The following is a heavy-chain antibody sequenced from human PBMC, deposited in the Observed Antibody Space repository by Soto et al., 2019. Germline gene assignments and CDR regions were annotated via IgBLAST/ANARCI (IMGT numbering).Heavy chain of an antibody. D-gene: IGHD3-22*01. CDR3: ARGVIGTMIVVVIPHWFDP. CDR1: GGSISSGDYY. J-gene: IGHJ5*02. V-gene: IGHV4-30-4*01. Sequence: SETLSLTCTVSGGSISSGDYYWSWIRQPPGKGLEWIGYIYYSGSTYYNPSLKSRVTISVDTSKNQFSLKPSSVTAADTAVFYCARGVIGTMIVVVIPHWFDPWGQGTLVTVSS. CDR2: IYYSGST.